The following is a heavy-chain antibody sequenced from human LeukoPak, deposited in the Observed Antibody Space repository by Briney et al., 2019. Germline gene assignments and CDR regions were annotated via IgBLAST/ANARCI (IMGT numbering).Heavy chain of an antibody. CDR3: ARGLGYCSSTSCPPWFDP. J-gene: IGHJ5*02. CDR2: ISHSGST. V-gene: IGHV4-34*01. CDR1: GGSFSGYY. Sequence: SETLSLTCAVYGGSFSGYYWSWIRQPPGKGLEWIGEISHSGSTNYNPSLKSRVTISVDTSKNQFSLKLSSVTAADTAVYYCARGLGYCSSTSCPPWFDPWGRGTLVTVSS. D-gene: IGHD2-2*01.